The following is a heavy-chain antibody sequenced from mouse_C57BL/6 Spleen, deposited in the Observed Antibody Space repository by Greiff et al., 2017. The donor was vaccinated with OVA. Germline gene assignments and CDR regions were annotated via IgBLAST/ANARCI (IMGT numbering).Heavy chain of an antibody. Sequence: LQESGPGILQPSQTLSLTCSFSGFSLSTFGMGVGWIRQPSGKGLEWLAHIWWDDDKYYNPALKSRITISKDTSKNQVFLKIANVDTADTATYYSAQICDYAGGHYYSMDDWGQGTSVTVSS. CDR2: IWWDDDK. CDR3: AQICDYAGGHYYSMDD. V-gene: IGHV8-8*01. D-gene: IGHD2-4*01. J-gene: IGHJ4*01. CDR1: GFSLSTFGMG.